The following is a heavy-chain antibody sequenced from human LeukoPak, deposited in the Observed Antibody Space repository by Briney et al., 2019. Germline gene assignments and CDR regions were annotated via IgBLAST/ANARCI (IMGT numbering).Heavy chain of an antibody. CDR1: GYTFTSYD. V-gene: IGHV1-8*01. D-gene: IGHD5-18*01. J-gene: IGHJ4*02. CDR3: ARGLAMVDFDY. Sequence: GASVKVSCKASGYTFTSYDINWVRQATGQGLEWMGWMNPNSGNTGHAQKFQGRVTITRNTSISTAYMELSSLRSEDTAVYYCARGLAMVDFDYWGQGTLVTVSS. CDR2: MNPNSGNT.